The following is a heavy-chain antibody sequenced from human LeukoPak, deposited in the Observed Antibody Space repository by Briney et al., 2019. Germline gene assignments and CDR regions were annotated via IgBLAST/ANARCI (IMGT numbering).Heavy chain of an antibody. V-gene: IGHV3-53*01. D-gene: IGHD1-26*01. CDR3: ARVRVGAGYYFDY. CDR2: IYSGGST. J-gene: IGHJ4*02. Sequence: GSLRLSCAASGFTVSGNYMSWVRQAPGKGLEWVSVIYSGGSTYYADSVKGRFTISRDNSKNTLYLQMNSLRAEDTAVYYCARVRVGAGYYFDYWGQGALVTVSS. CDR1: GFTVSGNY.